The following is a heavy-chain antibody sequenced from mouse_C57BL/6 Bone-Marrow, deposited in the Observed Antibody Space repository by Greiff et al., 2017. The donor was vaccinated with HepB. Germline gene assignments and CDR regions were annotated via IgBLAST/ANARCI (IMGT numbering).Heavy chain of an antibody. Sequence: VQLQQSVAELVRPGASVKLSCTASGFNIKNTYMHWVKQRPEQGLEWIGRIDPANGNTKYAPKFQGKATITADTSSNTAYLQLSSLTSEDTAIYDSASYFRQRRRRRAWFAYWGQGTLVTVSA. CDR2: IDPANGNT. CDR3: ASYFRQRRRRRAWFAY. CDR1: GFNIKNTY. V-gene: IGHV14-3*01. J-gene: IGHJ3*01. D-gene: IGHD3-2*02.